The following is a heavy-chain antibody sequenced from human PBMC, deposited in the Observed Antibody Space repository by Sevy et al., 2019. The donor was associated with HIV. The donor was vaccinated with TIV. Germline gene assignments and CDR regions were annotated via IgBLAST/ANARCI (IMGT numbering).Heavy chain of an antibody. J-gene: IGHJ6*02. Sequence: GGSLRLSCAASGFTFSSYEMNWVRQAPGKGLEWVSYISSSGSTIYYADSVKGRFTIYRDNAKNSLYLQMNSLRAEDTAVYYCARDIKVTTFHYYYGMDVWGQGTTVTVSS. CDR2: ISSSGSTI. CDR1: GFTFSSYE. D-gene: IGHD4-4*01. CDR3: ARDIKVTTFHYYYGMDV. V-gene: IGHV3-48*03.